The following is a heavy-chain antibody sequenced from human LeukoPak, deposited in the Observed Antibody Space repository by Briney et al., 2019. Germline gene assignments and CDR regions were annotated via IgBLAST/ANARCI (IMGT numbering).Heavy chain of an antibody. V-gene: IGHV3-48*01. D-gene: IGHD5-24*01. Sequence: GGSLRLSCAASGFTFSSYSMNWVRQAPGEGLEWVSYISSLSGTIYYADSVKGRFTISRDNAKNSLYLQMDSLRAEDTAVYYCAKLGQSGYNSYYWGQGTLVTVSS. CDR3: AKLGQSGYNSYY. CDR1: GFTFSSYS. CDR2: ISSLSGTI. J-gene: IGHJ4*02.